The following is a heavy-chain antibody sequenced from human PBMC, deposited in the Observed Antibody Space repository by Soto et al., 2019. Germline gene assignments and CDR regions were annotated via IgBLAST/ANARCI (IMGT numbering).Heavy chain of an antibody. Sequence: PSETLSLTCTVSGGSISSGGYYWSWIRQHPGKGLEWIGYIYYSGSTYYNPSLKSRVTISVDTSKNQFSLKLSSVTAADTAVYYCATSLIAAAGRFDPWGQGTLVTVSS. CDR1: GGSISSGGYY. CDR3: ATSLIAAAGRFDP. CDR2: IYYSGST. D-gene: IGHD6-13*01. V-gene: IGHV4-31*03. J-gene: IGHJ5*02.